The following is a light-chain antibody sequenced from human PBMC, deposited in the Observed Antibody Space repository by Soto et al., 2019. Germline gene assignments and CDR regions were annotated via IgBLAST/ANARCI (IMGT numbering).Light chain of an antibody. CDR2: DVS. Sequence: QPVLTHPASGSGSPGQSITIFCTGTSSDVGGYNYVSWYQQHPGKAPKLMIYDVSNRPSGVSNRFSGSKSGNTASLTISGLQAEDEADYYCSSYTSSSTLEVFGTGTKVTVL. CDR3: SSYTSSSTLEV. J-gene: IGLJ1*01. CDR1: SSDVGGYNY. V-gene: IGLV2-14*01.